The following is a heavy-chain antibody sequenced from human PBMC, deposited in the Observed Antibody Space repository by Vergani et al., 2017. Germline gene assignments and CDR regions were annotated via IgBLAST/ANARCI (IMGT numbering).Heavy chain of an antibody. D-gene: IGHD6-13*01. Sequence: QVQLQESGPGLVTPSQTLSLTCTVSGGSISRGDYYWSWIRQPPGKGLEWIGYIYYSGSSSYNPSLKSRVTVSVDTAKNQFSLKLSSVTAADTAVYYCAKVFLNQWPIAGGFDYWGQGTLVTVSS. CDR2: IYYSGSS. V-gene: IGHV4-30-4*08. J-gene: IGHJ4*02. CDR3: AKVFLNQWPIAGGFDY. CDR1: GGSISRGDYY.